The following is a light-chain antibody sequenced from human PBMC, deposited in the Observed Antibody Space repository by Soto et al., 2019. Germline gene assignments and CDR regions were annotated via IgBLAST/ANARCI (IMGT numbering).Light chain of an antibody. J-gene: IGKJ4*01. CDR1: QSISSN. V-gene: IGKV3-15*01. CDR2: GAS. CDR3: QQRSKWPLT. Sequence: EMVMTQSPATLPVSPGERTTLSCKASQSISSNLAWYQERPGQAPRLLIYGASTRATGIPARFSGSGSGTEFTLTINSLQSEDFAVYYCQQRSKWPLTFGGGTKVDIK.